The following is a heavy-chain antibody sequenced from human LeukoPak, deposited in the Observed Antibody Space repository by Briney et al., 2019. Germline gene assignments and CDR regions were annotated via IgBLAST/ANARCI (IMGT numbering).Heavy chain of an antibody. D-gene: IGHD2-8*01. CDR3: ARVMETSRALDY. Sequence: GGTLRLSCAASGFSVTNHYLTWVRQAPGKGLEWVSILYSHGPTYYADSVRGRFTISRDTSRNTVYLQMNSLRAEDTAVYYCARVMETSRALDYWGHGTLVTVSS. CDR1: GFSVTNHY. V-gene: IGHV3-66*01. J-gene: IGHJ4*01. CDR2: LYSHGPT.